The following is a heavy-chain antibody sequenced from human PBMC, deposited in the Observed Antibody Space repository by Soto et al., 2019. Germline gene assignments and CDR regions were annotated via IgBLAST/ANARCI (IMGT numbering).Heavy chain of an antibody. Sequence: ASVRVSCKASGYTFTSDYMHWVRQAPGQGLEWMGIINPSGGSTSYAQKFQGRVTMTRDTSASTVYMELSSLRSEDTAVYYCARDSSGIDPGDDAFDIWGKGTMVTVSS. J-gene: IGHJ3*02. D-gene: IGHD3-22*01. CDR1: GYTFTSDY. V-gene: IGHV1-46*03. CDR3: ARDSSGIDPGDDAFDI. CDR2: INPSGGST.